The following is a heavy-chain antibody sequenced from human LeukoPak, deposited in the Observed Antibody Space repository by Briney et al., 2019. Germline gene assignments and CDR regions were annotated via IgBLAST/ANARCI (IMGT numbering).Heavy chain of an antibody. CDR1: GFTFGSYS. CDR2: ISSLSGTR. CDR3: ARAGGRAVAGTYYYYYMDV. D-gene: IGHD6-19*01. J-gene: IGHJ6*03. Sequence: GGSLRLSCAASGFTFGSYSMNWVRQAPGKGLEWVSFISSLSGTREYADSVKGRFTISRDNAKNSLYLQMNSLRAEDTAVYYCARAGGRAVAGTYYYYYMDVWGKGTTVTVSS. V-gene: IGHV3-48*01.